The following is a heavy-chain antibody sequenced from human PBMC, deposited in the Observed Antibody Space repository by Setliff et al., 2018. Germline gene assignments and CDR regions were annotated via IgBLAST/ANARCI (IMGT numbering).Heavy chain of an antibody. V-gene: IGHV4-4*08. CDR2: IYTSGGT. CDR1: GDSMNDNH. CDR3: ARGVSSVSWTPRY. J-gene: IGHJ4*02. Sequence: SEPLSLTCNVSGDSMNDNHWTWIRQPPGKGLEWIGYIYTSGGTNYNPSLKSRVTISVDMSKNQFSLKLSSVIAADTAVYYYARGVSSVSWTPRYWGRGILVTVSS. D-gene: IGHD6-19*01.